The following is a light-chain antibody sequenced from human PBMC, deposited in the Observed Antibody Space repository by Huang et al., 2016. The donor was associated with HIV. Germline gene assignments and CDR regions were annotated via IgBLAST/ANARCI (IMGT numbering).Light chain of an antibody. CDR1: QSVSSS. Sequence: EIVLTQSPATLSLSPGERATLSCKAGQSVSSSLAWYQQKPGQAPRLLIYDTSNRATGIPARFSGSESGTDFTLTISSLEPEDFAVYYCQQRSNWPLFTFGPGTKVDIK. CDR3: QQRSNWPLFT. J-gene: IGKJ3*01. V-gene: IGKV3-11*01. CDR2: DTS.